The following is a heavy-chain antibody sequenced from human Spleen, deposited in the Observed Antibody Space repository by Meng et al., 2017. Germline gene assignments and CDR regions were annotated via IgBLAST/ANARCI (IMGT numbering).Heavy chain of an antibody. Sequence: QVQLQESGPGLVKPSETLSLTCAVYGGSFSGYYWSWIHPPPGKGLEWIGEIKHSGRTNYNPSLKSRVTISVDTSKNQFSLNLISVIAADTAVYYCARGSVAGRIDYWGQGTLVTVSS. CDR3: ARGSVAGRIDY. CDR2: IKHSGRT. CDR1: GGSFSGYY. J-gene: IGHJ4*02. D-gene: IGHD6-19*01. V-gene: IGHV4-34*01.